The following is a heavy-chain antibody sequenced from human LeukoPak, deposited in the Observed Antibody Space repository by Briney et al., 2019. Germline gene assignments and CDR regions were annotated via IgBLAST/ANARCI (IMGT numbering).Heavy chain of an antibody. Sequence: ASVKVSCKASGYTFTSYGISWVRQAPGQGLEWMGWISAYNGNTNYPQKLQGRVTMTTDTTTSTAYMELRSLRSDDTAEYYGARSEWRVRYYFDYWGQGTLVTVSS. D-gene: IGHD6-19*01. CDR3: ARSEWRVRYYFDY. J-gene: IGHJ4*02. CDR1: GYTFTSYG. CDR2: ISAYNGNT. V-gene: IGHV1-18*04.